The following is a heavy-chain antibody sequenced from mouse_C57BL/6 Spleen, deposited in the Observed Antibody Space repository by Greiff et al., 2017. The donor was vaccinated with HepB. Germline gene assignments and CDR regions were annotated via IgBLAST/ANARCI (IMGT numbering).Heavy chain of an antibody. Sequence: QVQLKQPGAELVKPGASVKLSCKASGYTFTSYWMHWVKQRPGQGLEWIGMIHPNSGSTNYNEKFKSKATLTVDKSSSTAYMQLSSLTSEDSAVYYCARSLPYYGSSPDYWGQGTTLTVSS. CDR3: ARSLPYYGSSPDY. J-gene: IGHJ2*01. D-gene: IGHD1-1*01. CDR2: IHPNSGST. CDR1: GYTFTSYW. V-gene: IGHV1-64*01.